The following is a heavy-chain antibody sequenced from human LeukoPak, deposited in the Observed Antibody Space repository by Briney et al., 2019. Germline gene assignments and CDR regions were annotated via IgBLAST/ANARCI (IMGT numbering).Heavy chain of an antibody. V-gene: IGHV1-69*13. D-gene: IGHD1-26*01. CDR2: IIPIFGTA. Sequence: ASVKVSCTASGGTFSSYAISWVRQAPGQGLEWMGGIIPIFGTANYAQKFQGRVTITADESTSTAYMELSSLRSEDTAVYYCARVVGATTHYYYYGMDVWGQETTVTVSS. CDR3: ARVVGATTHYYYYGMDV. CDR1: GGTFSSYA. J-gene: IGHJ6*02.